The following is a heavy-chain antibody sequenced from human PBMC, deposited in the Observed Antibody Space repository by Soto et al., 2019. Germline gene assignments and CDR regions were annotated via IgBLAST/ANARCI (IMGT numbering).Heavy chain of an antibody. Sequence: QVQLVQSGAEVKKPGSSVKASCKASGGTFSSYAISWVRQAPGQGLEWMGGIIPIFGTANYAQKYQGRVTITADESTSTAYIELSGLGSEDAAVYYCARAMYYYGAGSYPRFDYGGQGTLVTVS. V-gene: IGHV1-69*01. D-gene: IGHD3-10*01. J-gene: IGHJ4*01. CDR2: IIPIFGTA. CDR3: ARAMYYYGAGSYPRFDY. CDR1: GGTFSSYA.